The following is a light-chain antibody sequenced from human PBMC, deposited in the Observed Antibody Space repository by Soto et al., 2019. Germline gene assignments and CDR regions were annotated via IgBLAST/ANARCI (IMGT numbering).Light chain of an antibody. V-gene: IGLV2-8*01. Sequence: QSALTQPPSASGSPGQSVTISCTGTSSDVGGYNYVSWYQQHTGKAPKLMIYEVSKRPSGVPDRLSGSKSGNTASLTVSGLQAEDEADDYCSSYAGRHTRDVFGTGTKVTVL. CDR2: EVS. J-gene: IGLJ1*01. CDR1: SSDVGGYNY. CDR3: SSYAGRHTRDV.